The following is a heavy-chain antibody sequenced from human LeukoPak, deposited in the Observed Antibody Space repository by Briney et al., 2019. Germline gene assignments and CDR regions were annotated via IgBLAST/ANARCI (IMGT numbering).Heavy chain of an antibody. CDR1: GGSISSYY. Sequence: KASETLSLTCTVSGGSISSYYWSWIRQPPGKGLDWIGYIYYSGSTNCNPSLKSRVTISVDTSKNQFSLKLSSVTAADTAVYYCAAYYYDSSGYFRRFDYWGQGTLVTVSS. J-gene: IGHJ4*02. D-gene: IGHD3-22*01. CDR2: IYYSGST. CDR3: AAYYYDSSGYFRRFDY. V-gene: IGHV4-59*01.